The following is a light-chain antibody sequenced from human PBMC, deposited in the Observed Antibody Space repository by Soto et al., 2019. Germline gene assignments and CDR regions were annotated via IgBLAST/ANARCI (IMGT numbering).Light chain of an antibody. CDR2: GTS. J-gene: IGKJ5*01. CDR3: PQSYSPLLIT. V-gene: IGKV1-39*01. Sequence: DIQMTQSPSFLSASVGDRVTISCRASQAINTYLNWYQQKPGKAPKLLIYGTSDLQNGVTSRFSGGGSGTDFTLTISSLQPEDFANYYCPQSYSPLLITFGKGTRLEV. CDR1: QAINTY.